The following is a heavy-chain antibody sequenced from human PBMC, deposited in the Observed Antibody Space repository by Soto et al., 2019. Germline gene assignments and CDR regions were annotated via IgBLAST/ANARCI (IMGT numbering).Heavy chain of an antibody. V-gene: IGHV3-21*01. Sequence: ESGGGLVEPGGSLRLSCAASGFTLSTHNMNWVRQAPGKGLEWVSSISTGSSYIYYADSVKGRFTISRDNAQNSLYLQMNSLTVEDTAVYYCARDRDGYNSNWFDPWGRGTLVTVSS. CDR3: ARDRDGYNSNWFDP. J-gene: IGHJ5*02. CDR2: ISTGSSYI. D-gene: IGHD5-12*01. CDR1: GFTLSTHN.